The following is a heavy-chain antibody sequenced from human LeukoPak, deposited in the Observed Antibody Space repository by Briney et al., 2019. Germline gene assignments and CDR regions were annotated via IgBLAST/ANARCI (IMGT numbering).Heavy chain of an antibody. V-gene: IGHV4-34*01. J-gene: IGHJ4*02. CDR1: GGSFRGYY. CDR2: INHNGTT. Sequence: SETLSLTCAVYGGSFRGYYWSWIRQPPGTGLEWIGEINHNGTTNYNPSLKSRVAISVDTSKNQFSLKVTSVTAADSALYYCARGRLISATARHTDYFDFWGQGTQVTVSS. CDR3: ARGRLISATARHTDYFDF. D-gene: IGHD2-15*01.